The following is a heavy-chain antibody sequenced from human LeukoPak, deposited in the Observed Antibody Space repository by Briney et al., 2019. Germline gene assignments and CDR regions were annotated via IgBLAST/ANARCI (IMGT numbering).Heavy chain of an antibody. CDR1: GFTVRSNY. V-gene: IGHV3-53*01. Sequence: PGGSLRLSCAASGFTVRSNYMSWVRQAPGKGLECVSVIYSDGSAFYADSVKGRFTISRDNAKNSLYLQMNSLRDEDTAVYYCARDPPFRGPNYWGQGTLVTVSS. J-gene: IGHJ4*02. D-gene: IGHD3-10*01. CDR2: IYSDGSA. CDR3: ARDPPFRGPNY.